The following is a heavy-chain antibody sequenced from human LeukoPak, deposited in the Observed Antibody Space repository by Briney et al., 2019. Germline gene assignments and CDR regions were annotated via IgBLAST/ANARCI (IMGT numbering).Heavy chain of an antibody. V-gene: IGHV3-21*01. D-gene: IGHD4-23*01. Sequence: KPGGSLGLSCAASGFTFSSYSMNWVRRAPGKGLEWVSSISSSSSYIYYADSVKGRFTISRDNAKNSLYLQMNSLGAEDTAVYYCVAGGTGYWGQGTLVTVSS. CDR3: VAGGTGY. CDR1: GFTFSSYS. J-gene: IGHJ4*02. CDR2: ISSSSSYI.